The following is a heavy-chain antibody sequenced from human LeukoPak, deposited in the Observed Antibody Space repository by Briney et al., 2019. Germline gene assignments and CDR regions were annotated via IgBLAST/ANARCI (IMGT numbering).Heavy chain of an antibody. D-gene: IGHD7-27*01. CDR3: ARLKTGDLFDY. CDR1: GGSISSSSYY. V-gene: IGHV4-39*07. J-gene: IGHJ4*02. CDR2: IYYSGST. Sequence: SETLSLTCTVSGGSISSSSYYWGWIRQPPGKGLEWIGSIYYSGSTYYNPSLKSRVTISVDTSKNQFSLKLSSVTAADTAVYYCARLKTGDLFDYWGQGTLVTVSS.